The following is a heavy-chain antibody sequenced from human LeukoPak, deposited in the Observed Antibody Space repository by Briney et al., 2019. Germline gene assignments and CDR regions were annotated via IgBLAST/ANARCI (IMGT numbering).Heavy chain of an antibody. V-gene: IGHV1-46*01. D-gene: IGHD2-2*02. Sequence: ASVKVSCKASGYTFTSYYMHWVRQAPGQGLERMGIINPSGGSTSYAQKFQGRVTMTRDTSTSTVYMELSSLRSEDTAVYYCARGKNHIVVVPAAIRGWFDPWGQGTLVTVSS. J-gene: IGHJ5*02. CDR3: ARGKNHIVVVPAAIRGWFDP. CDR2: INPSGGST. CDR1: GYTFTSYY.